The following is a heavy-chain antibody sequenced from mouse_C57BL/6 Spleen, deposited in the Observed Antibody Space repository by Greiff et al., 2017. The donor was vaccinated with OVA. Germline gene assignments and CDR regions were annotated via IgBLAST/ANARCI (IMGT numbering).Heavy chain of an antibody. J-gene: IGHJ1*03. CDR2: ISNGGGST. D-gene: IGHD2-3*01. CDR1: GFTFSDYY. Sequence: EVKLMESGGGLVQPGGSLKLSCAASGFTFSDYYMYWVRQTPEKRLEWVAYISNGGGSTYYPDTVKGRFTISRDNAKNTLYLQVSRLKSEDTAMYYCARYDYRYYDVWGTGTTVTVSS. V-gene: IGHV5-12*01. CDR3: ARYDYRYYDV.